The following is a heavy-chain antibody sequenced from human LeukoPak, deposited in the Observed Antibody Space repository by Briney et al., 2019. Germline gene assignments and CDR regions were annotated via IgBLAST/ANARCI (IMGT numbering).Heavy chain of an antibody. Sequence: GASEKLSCKASGYTLTSYDINWGRQTPQQGLEWMEWMNPNNDNTGYAQKFQRRVTITMTASISNDYIELSSLRSEATAVYYYARGRRGGATSRDDYWGQGTLVTVSS. J-gene: IGHJ4*02. CDR2: MNPNNDNT. D-gene: IGHD1-26*01. CDR3: ARGRRGGATSRDDY. V-gene: IGHV1-8*03. CDR1: GYTLTSYD.